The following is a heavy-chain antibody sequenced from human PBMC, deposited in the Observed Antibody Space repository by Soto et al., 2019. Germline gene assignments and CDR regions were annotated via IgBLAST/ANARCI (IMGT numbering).Heavy chain of an antibody. D-gene: IGHD2-15*01. Sequence: QVQLVESGGGVVQPGRSLRLSCAASGFTFSSYGMHWVRQAPGKGLEWVAVIWYDGSNKYYADSVKGRFTISRDNYKNTLYLQMNSMRAEDPAVYYCARDYSGGSSAPDYRGQGTLVTVSS. V-gene: IGHV3-33*01. CDR3: ARDYSGGSSAPDY. CDR2: IWYDGSNK. CDR1: GFTFSSYG. J-gene: IGHJ4*02.